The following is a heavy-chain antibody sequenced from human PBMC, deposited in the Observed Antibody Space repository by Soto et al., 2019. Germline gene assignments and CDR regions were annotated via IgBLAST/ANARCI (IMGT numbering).Heavy chain of an antibody. D-gene: IGHD3-3*01. CDR3: ARETYYDFCSGPYYGMDV. V-gene: IGHV3-30-3*01. Sequence: QVQLVESGGGVVQPGRSLRLSCAASGFTFSSYAMHWVRQAPGKGLEWVAVISYDGSNKYYADSVKGRFTISRDNSKNTLYLPMNILRAEDTAVYYCARETYYDFCSGPYYGMDVWGQGTTVTVSS. CDR1: GFTFSSYA. CDR2: ISYDGSNK. J-gene: IGHJ6*02.